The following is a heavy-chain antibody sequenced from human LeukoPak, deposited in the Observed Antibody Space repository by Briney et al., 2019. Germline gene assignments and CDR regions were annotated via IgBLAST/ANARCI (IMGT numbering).Heavy chain of an antibody. J-gene: IGHJ4*02. CDR3: ARGDSSGYYRIYFDY. CDR1: GGSISCYY. D-gene: IGHD3-22*01. V-gene: IGHV4-59*01. CDR2: IYYSGST. Sequence: PSETLSLTCTVSGGSISCYYWSWIRQPPGKGLEWIGYIYYSGSTNYNPSLKSRVTISVDTSKNQFSLKLSSVTAADTAVYYCARGDSSGYYRIYFDYWGQGTLVTVSS.